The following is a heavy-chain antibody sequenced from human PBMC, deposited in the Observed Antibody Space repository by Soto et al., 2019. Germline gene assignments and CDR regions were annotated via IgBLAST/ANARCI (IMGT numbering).Heavy chain of an antibody. Sequence: GASVKVSCKASGGTFSSYAISWVRQAPGQGLEWMGGIIPIFGTANYAQKFQGRVTITADESTSTAYMELSSLRSEDTAVYYCARPAYCSGGSCYHPHYYYGMDVWGQGTTVTVSS. V-gene: IGHV1-69*13. J-gene: IGHJ6*02. CDR2: IIPIFGTA. CDR3: ARPAYCSGGSCYHPHYYYGMDV. D-gene: IGHD2-15*01. CDR1: GGTFSSYA.